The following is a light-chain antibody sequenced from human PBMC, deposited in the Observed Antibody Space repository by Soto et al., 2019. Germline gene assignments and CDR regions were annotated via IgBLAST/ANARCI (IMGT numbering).Light chain of an antibody. J-gene: IGKJ5*01. CDR1: QSVSSN. CDR2: GAS. CDR3: QQYNNWPPIT. Sequence: EIVMTQSPATLSVSPGERATLPCRASQSVSSNLAWYQQRPGQAPRLLIYGASTRATGIPARFSGSGSGTEFTLTISSLQSEDFAVYYCQQYNNWPPITFSQGTRLEIK. V-gene: IGKV3-15*01.